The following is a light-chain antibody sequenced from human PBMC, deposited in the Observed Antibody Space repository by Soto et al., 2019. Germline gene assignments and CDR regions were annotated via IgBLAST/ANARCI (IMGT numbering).Light chain of an antibody. CDR3: MQALQTPRT. J-gene: IGKJ1*01. V-gene: IGKV2-28*01. CDR2: LGS. CDR1: QSLLHSNGYNY. Sequence: DIVMTQSPLSLPVTPGEPASISCRSSQSLLHSNGYNYLDWYLQKPGQSPQLLIYLGSNRASGVPDRFRGSGSGTELTLKISRVEAADVGVYYCMQALQTPRTFGQVTKVEIK.